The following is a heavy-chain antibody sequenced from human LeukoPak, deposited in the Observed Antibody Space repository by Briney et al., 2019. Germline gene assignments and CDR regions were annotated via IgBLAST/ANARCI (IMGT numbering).Heavy chain of an antibody. Sequence: ASVKVSCEASGYTFTSYGISWVRQAPGQGLEWMGWISAYNGNTNYAQKLQGRVTMTTDTSTSTAYMELRSLRSDDTAVYYCARDLACSGGSCYVSFDYWGQGTLVTVSS. CDR3: ARDLACSGGSCYVSFDY. CDR1: GYTFTSYG. D-gene: IGHD2-15*01. J-gene: IGHJ4*02. V-gene: IGHV1-18*01. CDR2: ISAYNGNT.